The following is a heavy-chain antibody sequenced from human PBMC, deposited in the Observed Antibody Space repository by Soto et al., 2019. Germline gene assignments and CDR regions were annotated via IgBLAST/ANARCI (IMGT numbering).Heavy chain of an antibody. J-gene: IGHJ5*02. Sequence: KASETLSLTCTVSGGSITGTTNYWGWIRQPPGKGLEWIGTVDYTGSTNYNPSLESRVTISVDTSKNQFSLNLRSVTAADTAVYYCARRTPLYASESSRFDPWGQGALVTAPQ. CDR3: ARRTPLYASESSRFDP. D-gene: IGHD3-10*01. CDR2: VDYTGST. V-gene: IGHV4-39*01. CDR1: GGSITGTTNY.